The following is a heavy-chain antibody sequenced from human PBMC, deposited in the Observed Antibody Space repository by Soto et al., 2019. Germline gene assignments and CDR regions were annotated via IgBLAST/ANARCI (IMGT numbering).Heavy chain of an antibody. CDR2: INHSGST. CDR3: ARGPYSYGYGDAFDI. D-gene: IGHD5-18*01. J-gene: IGHJ3*02. Sequence: SETLSLTCAVYGGSFSGYYWSWIRQPPGKGLEWIGEINHSGSTNYNPSLKSRVTISVDTSKNQFSLKLSSVTAADTAVYYCARGPYSYGYGDAFDIWGQGTMVTV. CDR1: GGSFSGYY. V-gene: IGHV4-34*01.